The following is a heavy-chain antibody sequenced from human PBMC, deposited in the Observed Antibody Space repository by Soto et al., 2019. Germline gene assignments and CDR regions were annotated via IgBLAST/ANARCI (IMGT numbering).Heavy chain of an antibody. J-gene: IGHJ3*02. Sequence: QTGGSLRLSCAASGFTFSSYAMSWVRQAPGKGLEWVSAISGSGGSTYYADSVKGRFTISRDNSKNTLYLQMNSLRAEDTAVYYCAKDGEDIVVVVAATGAFDIWGQGTMVTVSS. CDR1: GFTFSSYA. CDR2: ISGSGGST. V-gene: IGHV3-23*01. D-gene: IGHD2-15*01. CDR3: AKDGEDIVVVVAATGAFDI.